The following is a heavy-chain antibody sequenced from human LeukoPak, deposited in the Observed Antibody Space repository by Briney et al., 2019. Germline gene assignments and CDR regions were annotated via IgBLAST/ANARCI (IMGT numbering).Heavy chain of an antibody. CDR2: IYYSGST. J-gene: IGHJ4*02. CDR1: GGSISSYY. V-gene: IGHV4-59*08. CDR3: ARQHPSGRGSGLDY. Sequence: SETLSLTCTVSGGSISSYYWSWIRQPPGKGLEWIGYIYYSGSTNYNPSLKSRVTISVDTSKNQFSLEVRSVIAADTAVYYCARQHPSGRGSGLDYWGQGSLVIVSS. D-gene: IGHD6-19*01.